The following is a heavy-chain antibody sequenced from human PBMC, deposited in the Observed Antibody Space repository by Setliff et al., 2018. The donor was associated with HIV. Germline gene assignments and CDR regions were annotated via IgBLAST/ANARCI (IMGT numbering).Heavy chain of an antibody. V-gene: IGHV1-3*01. CDR2: INAGDDNT. Sequence: EASVKVSCKASGYTFTSYAMHWVRQAPGQRLEWMGWINAGDDNTRYSEKFQGRVTITRDTSANTAYMELSSLRSEDTAVYYCARGSCSGCYLSDYWGLGTLVTVSS. CDR3: ARGSCSGCYLSDY. J-gene: IGHJ4*02. CDR1: GYTFTSYA. D-gene: IGHD6-19*01.